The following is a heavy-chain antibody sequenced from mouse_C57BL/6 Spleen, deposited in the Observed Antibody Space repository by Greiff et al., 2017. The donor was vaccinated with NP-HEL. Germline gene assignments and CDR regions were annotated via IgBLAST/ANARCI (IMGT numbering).Heavy chain of an antibody. D-gene: IGHD2-10*01. J-gene: IGHJ2*01. CDR3: ARGSEAYYGNFWYFDY. CDR2: INPNNGGP. V-gene: IGHV1-22*01. Sequence: EVKLQESGPELVKPGASVKMSCKASGYTFTDYNMHWVKQSHGTSLEWIGYINPNNGGPSYNQKFKGKATLTVNKSSSTAYMELRSLTSEDSAVYYCARGSEAYYGNFWYFDYWGQGTTLTVSS. CDR1: GYTFTDYN.